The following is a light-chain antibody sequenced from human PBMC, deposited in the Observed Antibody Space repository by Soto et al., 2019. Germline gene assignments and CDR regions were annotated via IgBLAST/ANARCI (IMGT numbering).Light chain of an antibody. CDR2: AAS. CDR1: QSISSY. J-gene: IGKJ1*01. Sequence: DIQMTQSPSSLSASVGDRVTITCRASQSISSYLNWYQQKPGKAPKLLIYAASSLQSGVPSRFSGSGSGTDFPLTISILQPEDFATYYCQQSYSTPRTFGQGTKLEIK. CDR3: QQSYSTPRT. V-gene: IGKV1-39*01.